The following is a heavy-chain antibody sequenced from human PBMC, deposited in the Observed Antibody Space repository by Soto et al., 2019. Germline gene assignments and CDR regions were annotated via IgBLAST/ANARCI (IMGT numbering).Heavy chain of an antibody. CDR3: ARHPERIAQIGWFDP. D-gene: IGHD6-13*01. J-gene: IGHJ5*02. CDR2: ISSSSSTI. CDR1: GFTFSSYS. Sequence: GGSLRLSCAASGFTFSSYSMNWVRQAPGKGLEWVSYISSSSSTIYYADSVKGRFTISRDNAKNSLYLQMNSLRAEDTAVYYCARHPERIAQIGWFDPXGQGTLVTVSS. V-gene: IGHV3-48*01.